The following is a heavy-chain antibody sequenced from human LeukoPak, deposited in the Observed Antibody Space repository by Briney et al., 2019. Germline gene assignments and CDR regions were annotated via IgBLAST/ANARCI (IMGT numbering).Heavy chain of an antibody. CDR3: TREKSYGYIRADS. CDR1: GGSISSGSYY. D-gene: IGHD3-16*01. CDR2: IYASGGT. J-gene: IGHJ4*02. V-gene: IGHV4-61*09. Sequence: PSETLSLTCTVSGGSISSGSYYWSWIRQPAGKGLAWIGHIYASGGTKYNPSLESRVTISIDTSKNQLSLRLSSVTAADTAVYYCTREKSYGYIRADSWGQGTLVAVSS.